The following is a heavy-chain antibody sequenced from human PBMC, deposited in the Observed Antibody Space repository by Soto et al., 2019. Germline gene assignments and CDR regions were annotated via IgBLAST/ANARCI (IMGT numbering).Heavy chain of an antibody. V-gene: IGHV1-24*01. D-gene: IGHD2-15*01. J-gene: IGHJ6*02. CDR3: ATTRTVADTRYYYYGMDV. Sequence: ASVKVSCKVSGYTLTELSMHWVRQAPGKGLEWMGGFDPEDGETIYAQKFQGRVTMTEDTSTDTAYMELSSLRSEDTAVYYCATTRTVADTRYYYYGMDVWGQGTTVTVYS. CDR2: FDPEDGET. CDR1: GYTLTELS.